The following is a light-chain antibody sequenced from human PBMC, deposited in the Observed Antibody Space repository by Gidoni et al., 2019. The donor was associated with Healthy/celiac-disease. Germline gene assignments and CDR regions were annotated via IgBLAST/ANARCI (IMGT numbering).Light chain of an antibody. CDR3: QQYNNWLRIT. J-gene: IGKJ5*01. CDR1: QSVSSN. V-gene: IGKV3D-15*01. CDR2: GAS. Sequence: ELFITQSPATLSVSPGERATLSCRPSQSVSSNLSWYQQKPGQAPRLLIYGASTRATGIPARFSGSGSGTEFTLTISSLQSEDFAVYYCQQYNNWLRITFGQGTRLEIK.